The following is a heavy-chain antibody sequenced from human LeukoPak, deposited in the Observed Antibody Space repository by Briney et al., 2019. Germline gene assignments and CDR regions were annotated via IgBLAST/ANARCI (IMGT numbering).Heavy chain of an antibody. CDR1: GGSLSNYY. CDR2: ITHHGRT. J-gene: IGHJ4*02. CDR3: TRAVAGHPD. V-gene: IGHV4-34*01. D-gene: IGHD6-19*01. Sequence: PSETLSLTCAVYGGSLSNYYWSWVRQPPGKGLEWIGEITHHGRTNYNPSLKSRVTISIDTSKNQFSLMLTSVTAADTAVYYCTRAVAGHPDWGQGTLVTVSS.